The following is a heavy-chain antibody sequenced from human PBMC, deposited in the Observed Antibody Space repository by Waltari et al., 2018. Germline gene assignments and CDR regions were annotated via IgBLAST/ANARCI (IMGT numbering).Heavy chain of an antibody. CDR3: TRRPIYSNSGVDN. CDR1: GGSIISSGYY. V-gene: IGHV4-39*01. J-gene: IGHJ4*02. D-gene: IGHD6-6*01. Sequence: QLQLQESGPGRVKPSETLSLSCTVSGGSIISSGYYWGWIRQPPGKGLEWIASMYYTGSPYYNPALKSRVTICVDTYTNELSRKLRSVTAADTAMYYCTRRPIYSNSGVDNWGQGTLVTVSS. CDR2: MYYTGSP.